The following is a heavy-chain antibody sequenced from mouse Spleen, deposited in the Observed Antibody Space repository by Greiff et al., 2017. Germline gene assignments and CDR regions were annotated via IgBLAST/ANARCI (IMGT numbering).Heavy chain of an antibody. D-gene: IGHD1-1*02. Sequence: EVKLVESGPELVKPGASVKISCKASGYSFTGYYMNWVKQSPEKSLEWIGEINPSTGGTTYNQKFKAKATLTVDKSSSTAYMQLKSLTSEDSAVYYCAKDYGGFAYWGQGTLVTVSA. CDR1: GYSFTGYY. J-gene: IGHJ3*01. CDR3: AKDYGGFAY. V-gene: IGHV1-42*01. CDR2: INPSTGGT.